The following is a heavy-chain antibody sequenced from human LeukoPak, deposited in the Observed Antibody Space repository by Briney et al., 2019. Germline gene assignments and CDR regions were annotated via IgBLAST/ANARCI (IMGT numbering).Heavy chain of an antibody. D-gene: IGHD6-19*01. CDR2: ISSSSSYI. J-gene: IGHJ1*01. Sequence: PGWSLTRYCTALGFTFRSYRMNWVRQALGKGLELVSSISSSSSYIYYADSVKGRFTISRDNAKNSLYLQMNSLRAEDTAVYYCARDMAVAGPRYFQHWGQGTLVTVSS. V-gene: IGHV3-21*01. CDR3: ARDMAVAGPRYFQH. CDR1: GFTFRSYR.